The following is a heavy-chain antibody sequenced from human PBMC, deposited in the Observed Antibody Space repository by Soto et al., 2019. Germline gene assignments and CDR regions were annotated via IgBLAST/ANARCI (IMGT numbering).Heavy chain of an antibody. V-gene: IGHV3-23*01. CDR1: GFTFNIYA. D-gene: IGHD1-20*01. Sequence: VGSLRFSCAASGFTFNIYAMTWVRQAPGKGLEWVSTTGATGRTTYYSDAVKGRFTVSRDNSKKTLVLQMSNLRAEDTAVYYCATVHNTSRSFDYWGQGTLVTVSS. CDR2: TGATGRTT. CDR3: ATVHNTSRSFDY. J-gene: IGHJ4*02.